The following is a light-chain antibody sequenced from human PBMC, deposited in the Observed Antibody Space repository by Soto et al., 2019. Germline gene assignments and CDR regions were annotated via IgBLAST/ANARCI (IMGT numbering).Light chain of an antibody. J-gene: IGKJ4*01. Sequence: EIVLTQSPGTLSLSPGERATLSCRASQSVSSSCLAWYQQKPGQAPRVLIYGASSRATGIPDRFSGSGSGTDFTLTISRLEPEDFAVYYCQQYGSSPLTFGGGTKVDIK. CDR3: QQYGSSPLT. V-gene: IGKV3-20*01. CDR2: GAS. CDR1: QSVSSSC.